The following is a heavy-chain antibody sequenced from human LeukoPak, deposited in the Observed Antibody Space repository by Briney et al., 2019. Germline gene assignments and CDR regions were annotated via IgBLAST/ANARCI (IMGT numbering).Heavy chain of an antibody. CDR3: ARGMSCSGGSCYWSKGPYNWFDP. CDR2: IYHSGGT. J-gene: IGHJ5*02. D-gene: IGHD2-15*01. Sequence: SETLSLTCAVSGGSISSSGYSWSWIRQPPGKGLEWIGYIYHSGGTYYNPSLKSRVTISVDRSSNQFSLKLTSVTAADTAVYYCARGMSCSGGSCYWSKGPYNWFDPWGQGTLVTVSS. V-gene: IGHV4-30-2*01. CDR1: GGSISSSGYS.